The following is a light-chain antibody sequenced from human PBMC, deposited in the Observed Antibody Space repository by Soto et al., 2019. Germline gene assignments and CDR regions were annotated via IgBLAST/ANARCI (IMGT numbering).Light chain of an antibody. Sequence: IVSTQSPATLSLSPGERATLSCRASQSISSYLAWYQHKPGQAPRLLIYDASNRATGIPARFSGSGSGTDFTLTISSREPEDFAVYYCQQRSSWPPEITFCQVTRLE. CDR2: DAS. V-gene: IGKV3-11*01. CDR3: QQRSSWPPEIT. CDR1: QSISSY. J-gene: IGKJ5*01.